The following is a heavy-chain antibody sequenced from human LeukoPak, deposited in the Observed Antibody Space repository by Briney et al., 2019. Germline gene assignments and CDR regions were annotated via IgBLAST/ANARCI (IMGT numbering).Heavy chain of an antibody. CDR1: GFTFSSYA. CDR2: ISGSGGST. D-gene: IGHD2-15*01. V-gene: IGHV3-23*01. Sequence: GGSLRLSCAASGFTFSSYAMSWVRQAPGKGLEWVSAISGSGGSTYYADSVKGRFTISRDNSKNTLYLQMNSLRAEDTAVYYCVCDRQYCSGGSCYRTGFDYWGQGTLVTVSS. J-gene: IGHJ4*02. CDR3: VCDRQYCSGGSCYRTGFDY.